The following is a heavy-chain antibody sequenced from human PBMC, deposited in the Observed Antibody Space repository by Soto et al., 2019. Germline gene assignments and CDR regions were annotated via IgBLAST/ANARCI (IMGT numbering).Heavy chain of an antibody. CDR2: IYYSGTT. CDR3: ARLGGSYAVPHFDY. Sequence: PSETLSLTCTVSGGSISHYYCTWSRQPPGKGLEWMGYIYYSGTTTNYNPSLKSRVTLSVDTSKNQFSLKLSSVTAADTAVYYCARLGGSYAVPHFDYWGQGALLTVSS. D-gene: IGHD3-16*01. V-gene: IGHV4-59*08. CDR1: GGSISHYY. J-gene: IGHJ4*01.